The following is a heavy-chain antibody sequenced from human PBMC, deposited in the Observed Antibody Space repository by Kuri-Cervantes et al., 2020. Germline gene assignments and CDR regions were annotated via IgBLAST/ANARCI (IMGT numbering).Heavy chain of an antibody. V-gene: IGHV1-69*13. CDR3: ARGPRMVQGVIGWFDP. Sequence: SVKVSCKASGGTFSSYAISWVRQAPGQGLEWMGGIIPIFGTANYAQKFQGRVTITADESTSTAYMELSRLRSDDTAVYYCARGPRMVQGVIGWFDPWGQGTLVTVSS. CDR1: GGTFSSYA. CDR2: IIPIFGTA. D-gene: IGHD3-10*01. J-gene: IGHJ5*02.